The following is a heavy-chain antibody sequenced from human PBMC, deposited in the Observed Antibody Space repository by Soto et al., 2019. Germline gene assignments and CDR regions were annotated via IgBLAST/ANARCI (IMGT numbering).Heavy chain of an antibody. D-gene: IGHD6-19*01. CDR3: AKDLEISPRFSGWYGEPLGYYYYGMDF. CDR1: GFTFSSYG. Sequence: HPGGSLRLSCAASGFTFSSYGMHWVRQAPGKGLEWVAVISYDGSNKYYADSVKGRFTISRDNSKNTLYLQMNSLRAEDTAVYYCAKDLEISPRFSGWYGEPLGYYYYGMDFPGQGTTVTVSS. CDR2: ISYDGSNK. J-gene: IGHJ6*02. V-gene: IGHV3-30*18.